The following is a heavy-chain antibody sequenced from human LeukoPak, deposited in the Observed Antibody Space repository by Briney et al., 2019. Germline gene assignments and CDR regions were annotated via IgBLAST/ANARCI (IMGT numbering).Heavy chain of an antibody. Sequence: GGSLRLSCAASGFIFSSYWMHWVRHAPGKGLAWVSRINTDGSSTSYADSVKGRFTISRDNAKNTLYLQMNSLRAEDTAVYYCARAAPDYWGQGTLVTVSS. CDR1: GFIFSSYW. CDR3: ARAAPDY. V-gene: IGHV3-74*01. CDR2: INTDGSST. J-gene: IGHJ4*02.